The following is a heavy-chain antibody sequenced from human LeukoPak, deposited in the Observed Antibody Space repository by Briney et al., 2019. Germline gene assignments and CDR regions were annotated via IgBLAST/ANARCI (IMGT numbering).Heavy chain of an antibody. V-gene: IGHV3-23*01. CDR3: AKLKSITMVRGVISVY. D-gene: IGHD3-10*01. CDR2: ISGSGGST. CDR1: GFTFSSYA. Sequence: GGSLRLSCAASGFTFSSYAMSWVRQAPGKGLEWVSAISGSGGSTYYADSVKGRFTISRDNSKNTLYLQMNSLRAEDTAVYYCAKLKSITMVRGVISVYWGQGTLVTVSS. J-gene: IGHJ4*02.